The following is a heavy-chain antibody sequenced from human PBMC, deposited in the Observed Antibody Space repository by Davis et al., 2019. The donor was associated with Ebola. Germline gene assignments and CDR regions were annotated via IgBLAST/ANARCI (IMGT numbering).Heavy chain of an antibody. CDR1: GFTFSDYY. Sequence: GGSLRLSCVVSGFTFSDYYMDCVRQAPGEGLEWVGRSKNKANSYTTEYAASVKGRFIISRDGSKNSLYLQMDSMKTEDTAVYYCTRRGDQYFFDYWGQGTLVTVSP. D-gene: IGHD2-2*01. V-gene: IGHV3-72*01. CDR2: SKNKANSYTT. CDR3: TRRGDQYFFDY. J-gene: IGHJ4*02.